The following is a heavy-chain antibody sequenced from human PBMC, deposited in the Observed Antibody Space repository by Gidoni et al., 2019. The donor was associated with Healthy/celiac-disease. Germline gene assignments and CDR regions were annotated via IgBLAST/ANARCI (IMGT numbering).Heavy chain of an antibody. D-gene: IGHD3-22*01. CDR2: IYTSGST. CDR3: ARLGYYDSSGYFDY. CDR1: GGSISSGSYY. V-gene: IGHV4-61*02. Sequence: QVQLQESGPGLVKPSQTLSLTCTVSGGSISSGSYYWSWLRQPAGKGLEWIGRIYTSGSTNYNPSLKSRVTISVDTSKNQFSLKLSSVTAADTAVYYCARLGYYDSSGYFDYWGQGTLVTVSS. J-gene: IGHJ4*02.